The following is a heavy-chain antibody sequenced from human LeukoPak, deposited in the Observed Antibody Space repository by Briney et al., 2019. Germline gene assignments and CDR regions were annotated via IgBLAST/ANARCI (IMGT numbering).Heavy chain of an antibody. D-gene: IGHD2-2*01. Sequence: SETLSLTCAVYGGSFSGYYWSWIRQPPGKGLEWIGEINHSGSTNYNPSLKRRVTISVDTSKNQFSLKLSSVTAADTAVYYCARRAFGQLLFDYWGQGTLVTVSS. CDR1: GGSFSGYY. CDR3: ARRAFGQLLFDY. CDR2: INHSGST. J-gene: IGHJ4*02. V-gene: IGHV4-34*01.